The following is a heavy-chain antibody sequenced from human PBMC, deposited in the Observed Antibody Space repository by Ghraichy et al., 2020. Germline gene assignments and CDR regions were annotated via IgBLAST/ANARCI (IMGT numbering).Heavy chain of an antibody. CDR3: AKDIGYCSSASCPYYYYGMDV. Sequence: GESLNISCAASGFTFDDYAMHWVRQAPGKGLEWVSLISWDGGSTYYADSVKGRFTISRDNSKNSLYLQMNSLRAEDTALYYCAKDIGYCSSASCPYYYYGMDVWGQGTTVTVSS. V-gene: IGHV3-43D*03. J-gene: IGHJ6*02. CDR2: ISWDGGST. CDR1: GFTFDDYA. D-gene: IGHD2-2*01.